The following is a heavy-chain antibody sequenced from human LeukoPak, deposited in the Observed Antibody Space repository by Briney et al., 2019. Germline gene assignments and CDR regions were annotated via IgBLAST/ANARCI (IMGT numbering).Heavy chain of an antibody. CDR1: GFTFSSYP. D-gene: IGHD3-10*01. J-gene: IGHJ4*02. Sequence: GGSLRLSCAASGFTFSSYPMNWVRQAPGKGLEWVSSISSRSDYKYYADSVKGRFTISRDDAKNSLYLQMNSLRAEDTAVYYCARLPELPGFGDYWGPGTLVTVSS. CDR2: ISSRSDYK. CDR3: ARLPELPGFGDY. V-gene: IGHV3-21*01.